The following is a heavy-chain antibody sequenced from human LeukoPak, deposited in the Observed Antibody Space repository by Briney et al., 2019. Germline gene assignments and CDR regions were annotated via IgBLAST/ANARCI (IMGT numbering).Heavy chain of an antibody. D-gene: IGHD3-3*01. CDR1: GGSISSYY. CDR2: IYTSGST. J-gene: IGHJ5*02. CDR3: AREYYDFRSGYEVYNWFDP. V-gene: IGHV4-4*07. Sequence: SETLSLTCTVSGGSISSYYWSWIRQPAGKGLEWIGRIYTSGSTNYNPSLKSRVTMSVDTSKNQFSLKLSSVTAADTAVYYCAREYYDFRSGYEVYNWFDPWGQGTLVTVSS.